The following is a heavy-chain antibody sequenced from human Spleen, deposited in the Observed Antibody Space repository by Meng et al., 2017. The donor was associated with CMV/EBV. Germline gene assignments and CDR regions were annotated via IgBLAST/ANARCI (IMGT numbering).Heavy chain of an antibody. D-gene: IGHD2-2*01. Sequence: ASVKVSCKASGGTFSSYAIRWVRQAPGQGLEWMGWINPNNGGTNYAQKFQGRVTMTRDTSISTAYMELSRLRSDDTAVYYCARKLCSSTSCYGMDVWGQGTTVTVSS. J-gene: IGHJ6*02. CDR1: GGTFSSYA. CDR3: ARKLCSSTSCYGMDV. V-gene: IGHV1-2*02. CDR2: INPNNGGT.